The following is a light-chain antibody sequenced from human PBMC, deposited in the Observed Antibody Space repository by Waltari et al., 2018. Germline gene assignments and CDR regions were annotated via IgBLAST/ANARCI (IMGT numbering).Light chain of an antibody. Sequence: QSALTQPPSASGSPGQSVTISCPGTSSDVAAYDYVSWYQHHPGKAPKLLISEVSKRPSGVPDRFSGSRSGNTASLTVSGLQAEDEADYYCSSYAGSNNLVFGGGTKLTVL. CDR3: SSYAGSNNLV. V-gene: IGLV2-8*01. CDR1: SSDVAAYDY. J-gene: IGLJ2*01. CDR2: EVS.